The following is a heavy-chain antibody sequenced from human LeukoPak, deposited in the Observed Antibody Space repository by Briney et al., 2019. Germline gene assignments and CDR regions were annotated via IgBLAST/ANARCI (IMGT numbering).Heavy chain of an antibody. V-gene: IGHV1-2*06. CDR1: GYTFTSYY. J-gene: IGHJ6*02. Sequence: GASVKVSCKASGYTFTSYYMHWVRQAPGQGLEWMGRINPNSGGTNYAQKFQGRVTMTRDTSISTAYMELSRLRSDDTAVYYCARDGALLRFLEWLEFFYYYYGMDVWGQGTTVTVSS. D-gene: IGHD3-3*01. CDR2: INPNSGGT. CDR3: ARDGALLRFLEWLEFFYYYYGMDV.